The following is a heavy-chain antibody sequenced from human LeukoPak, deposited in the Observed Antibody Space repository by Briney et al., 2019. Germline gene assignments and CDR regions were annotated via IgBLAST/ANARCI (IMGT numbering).Heavy chain of an antibody. CDR3: ARVLGAILTGYPLYGMDV. V-gene: IGHV1-2*02. Sequence: ASVKVSCKASGYTFTGYYMHWVRQAPGQGLEWMGWINPNSGGTNYAQKFQGRVTMTRDTSISTAYVELSRLRSDDTAVYYCARVLGAILTGYPLYGMDVWGQGTTVTVSS. J-gene: IGHJ6*02. CDR1: GYTFTGYY. D-gene: IGHD3-9*01. CDR2: INPNSGGT.